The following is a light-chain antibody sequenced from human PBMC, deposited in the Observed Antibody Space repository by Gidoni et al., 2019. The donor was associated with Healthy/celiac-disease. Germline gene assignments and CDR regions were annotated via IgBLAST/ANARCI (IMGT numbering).Light chain of an antibody. Sequence: DIVMTRSPDSLAVSLGERATINCKSSQSVLYSSKHKNYLAWYQQKPGQPPKLLIYWASTRESGVPDRFSGSGSGTDFTLTISSLQAEDVAVYYCQQYYSTLRTFGQGTKVEIK. CDR1: QSVLYSSKHKNY. J-gene: IGKJ1*01. CDR3: QQYYSTLRT. V-gene: IGKV4-1*01. CDR2: WAS.